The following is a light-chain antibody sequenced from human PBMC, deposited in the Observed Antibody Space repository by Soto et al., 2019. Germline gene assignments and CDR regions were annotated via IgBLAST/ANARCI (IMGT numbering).Light chain of an antibody. CDR2: WAS. CDR1: QSVLSSSNNKNS. Sequence: DIVMTQSPDSLAVSPGERATINCKSSQSVLSSSNNKNSLAWYQQIPGQPPKLLIYWASTRESGVPDRFSGSGSGTDFTLTISSLQAEDVAVYYCQQYYSNPFTFGPGTKVDIK. V-gene: IGKV4-1*01. J-gene: IGKJ3*01. CDR3: QQYYSNPFT.